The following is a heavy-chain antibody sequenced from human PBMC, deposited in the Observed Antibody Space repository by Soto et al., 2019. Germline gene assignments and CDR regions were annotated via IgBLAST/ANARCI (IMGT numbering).Heavy chain of an antibody. V-gene: IGHV1-18*01. Sequence: QGELVQSGAEVKKPGASVRLSCKASGYAFTTYGISWVRQAPGQGLEWMGWISAYNGKRDYAQKVQDRVTLTIDTLTSTASMELSSLRSDDTAVYYCARDLEPGYNYAVESFDIWGRGTMVTVSS. D-gene: IGHD5-18*01. CDR1: GYAFTTYG. J-gene: IGHJ3*02. CDR2: ISAYNGKR. CDR3: ARDLEPGYNYAVESFDI.